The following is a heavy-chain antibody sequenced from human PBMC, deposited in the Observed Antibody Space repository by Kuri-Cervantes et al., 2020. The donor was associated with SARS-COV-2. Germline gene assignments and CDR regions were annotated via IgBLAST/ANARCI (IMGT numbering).Heavy chain of an antibody. CDR1: GYTFTSYG. Sequence: ASVKVSCKASGYTFTSYGISWVRQAPGQGLEWMGWISAYNGNTNYAQKLQGRVTTTEDTSTDTAYMELSSLRSEDTAVYYCATDYHSNYLNPDSFDIWGQGTMVTVSS. J-gene: IGHJ3*02. D-gene: IGHD4-11*01. CDR3: ATDYHSNYLNPDSFDI. CDR2: ISAYNGNT. V-gene: IGHV1-18*01.